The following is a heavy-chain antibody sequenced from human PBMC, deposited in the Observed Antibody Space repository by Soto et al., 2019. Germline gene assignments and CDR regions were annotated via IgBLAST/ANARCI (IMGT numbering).Heavy chain of an antibody. J-gene: IGHJ6*03. CDR3: ARESRLGVPAAIHYYYYYMDV. Sequence: GGSLRLSYAASGFTFSSYSMNWVRQAPGKGLEWVSYISSSSTIYYADSVKGRFTISRDNAKNSLYLQMNSLRAEYTAVYYCARESRLGVPAAIHYYYYYMDVWGKGTTVTVSS. CDR1: GFTFSSYS. V-gene: IGHV3-48*01. D-gene: IGHD2-2*02. CDR2: ISSSSTI.